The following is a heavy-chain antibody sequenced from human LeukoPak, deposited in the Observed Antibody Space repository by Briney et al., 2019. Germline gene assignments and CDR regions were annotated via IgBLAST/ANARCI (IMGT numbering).Heavy chain of an antibody. CDR2: ISGSGGST. CDR1: GFTFSSYA. J-gene: IGHJ4*02. Sequence: GASLGLSCAASGFTFSSYAMSWVRQAPGKGLEWVSAISGSGGSTYYADSVKGRFTISRDNSKNTLYLQMNSLRAEDTAVYYCAKDSGIAVAGLFDYWGQGTLVTVSS. D-gene: IGHD6-19*01. V-gene: IGHV3-23*01. CDR3: AKDSGIAVAGLFDY.